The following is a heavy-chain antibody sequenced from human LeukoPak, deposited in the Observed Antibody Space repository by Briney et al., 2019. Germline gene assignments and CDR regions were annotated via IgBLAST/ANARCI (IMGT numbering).Heavy chain of an antibody. J-gene: IGHJ5*02. Sequence: SETLSLTCTVSGYSISSGYYWGWIRQPPGKGLEWIGSIYHSGSTYYNPSLKSRVTISVDTSKNQFSLKLSSVTAADTAVYYCARTVTVAGNWFDPWGQGTLVTVSS. V-gene: IGHV4-38-2*02. CDR3: ARTVTVAGNWFDP. CDR2: IYHSGST. CDR1: GYSISSGYY. D-gene: IGHD6-19*01.